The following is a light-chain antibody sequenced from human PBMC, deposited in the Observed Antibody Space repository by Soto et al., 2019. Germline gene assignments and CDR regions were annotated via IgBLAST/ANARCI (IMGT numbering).Light chain of an antibody. CDR3: CSYVGSSTCVV. CDR1: SSDVGSDNL. Sequence: QSALTQPASVSGAPGQWITISCTGTSSDVGSDNLVSWYQQHPGTAPKLMIYEVSKRPSGVSNRFSGSKSGNTASLTSSGLQAEEEADYYCCSYVGSSTCVVFGGGTKLTVL. CDR2: EVS. V-gene: IGLV2-23*02. J-gene: IGLJ2*01.